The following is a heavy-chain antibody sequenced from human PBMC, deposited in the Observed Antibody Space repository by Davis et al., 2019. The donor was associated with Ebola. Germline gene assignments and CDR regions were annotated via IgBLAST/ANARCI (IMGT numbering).Heavy chain of an antibody. CDR3: VRDRGYNYGLPDY. Sequence: GESLKISCAASGFTFSNYGMHWVRQAPGKGLEWVAVIWYDGTNEYHADSVKGRFTISRDNSKNTLYLQMNSLRAEDTAVYYCVRDRGYNYGLPDYWGQGTLVTVSS. CDR2: IWYDGTNE. D-gene: IGHD5-18*01. V-gene: IGHV3-33*01. J-gene: IGHJ4*02. CDR1: GFTFSNYG.